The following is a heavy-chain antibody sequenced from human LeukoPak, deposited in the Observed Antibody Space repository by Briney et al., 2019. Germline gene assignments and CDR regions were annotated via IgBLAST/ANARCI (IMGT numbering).Heavy chain of an antibody. J-gene: IGHJ4*02. Sequence: SETLSLTCTVSGGSISSGGYYWSWIRQHPGKGLEWIGYIYYSGSTYYNPSLKSRVTISVDTSNNQFSLKLSSVTAADTAVYYCAKGLLRFLEWLLCLFDYWGQGTLVTVSS. CDR2: IYYSGST. CDR1: GGSISSGGYY. D-gene: IGHD3-3*01. CDR3: AKGLLRFLEWLLCLFDY. V-gene: IGHV4-31*03.